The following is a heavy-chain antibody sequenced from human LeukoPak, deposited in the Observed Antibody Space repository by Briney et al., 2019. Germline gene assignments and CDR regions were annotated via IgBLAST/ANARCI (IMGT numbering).Heavy chain of an antibody. CDR3: ASFFWDRGFDY. D-gene: IGHD3-3*01. CDR1: GFTFSSYA. CDR2: ISYDGSNK. J-gene: IGHJ4*02. V-gene: IGHV3-30-3*01. Sequence: GGSLRLSCAASGFTFSSYAMHWVRQAPGKGLEWVAVISYDGSNKYYADSVKGRFTISRDNSKNTLYLQMNSLRAEDTAVYYCASFFWDRGFDYGGQGTLVTVSS.